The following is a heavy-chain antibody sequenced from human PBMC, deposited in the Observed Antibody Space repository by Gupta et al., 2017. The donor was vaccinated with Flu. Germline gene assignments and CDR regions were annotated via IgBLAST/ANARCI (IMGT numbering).Heavy chain of an antibody. Sequence: QVQLVESGGGVVQPGRSLRLSCAASGFTFSSYGMHWVRQAPGKGLEWVAVIWYDGSNKYYADSVKGRFTISRDNSKNTLYLQMNSLRAEDTAVYYCARDPGGREQWLGPYWYFELWGRGTLVTVSS. CDR2: IWYDGSNK. CDR3: ARDPGGREQWLGPYWYFEL. D-gene: IGHD6-19*01. J-gene: IGHJ2*01. CDR1: GFTFSSYG. V-gene: IGHV3-33*01.